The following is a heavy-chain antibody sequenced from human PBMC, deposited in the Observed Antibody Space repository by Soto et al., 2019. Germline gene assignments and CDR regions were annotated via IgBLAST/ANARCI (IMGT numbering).Heavy chain of an antibody. V-gene: IGHV3-23*01. CDR3: AKVRLGEGYYDHYYMDV. D-gene: IGHD2-21*01. Sequence: EVQLLESGGGLVQPGGSLRLSCAASGFTFSSYAMSWVRQAPGKGLEWVSAISGSGGSTYYADSVKGRFTISRDNSKNTLYLQLNSLTAEYTAAYYRAKVRLGEGYYDHYYMDVWGKGTKVTVSS. CDR1: GFTFSSYA. J-gene: IGHJ6*03. CDR2: ISGSGGST.